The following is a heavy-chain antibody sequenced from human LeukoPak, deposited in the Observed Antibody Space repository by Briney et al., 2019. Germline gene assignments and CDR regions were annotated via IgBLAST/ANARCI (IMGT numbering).Heavy chain of an antibody. J-gene: IGHJ4*02. V-gene: IGHV3-30*18. Sequence: GGSLRLSCAASGFTFSSYGMHWVRQAPGKGLEWVAVISYDGSNKYYADSVKGRFTISRDNSKNTLYLQMNSLRAEDTAVYYCAKAEADGGYWGQGTLVTVSS. D-gene: IGHD1-14*01. CDR3: AKAEADGGY. CDR2: ISYDGSNK. CDR1: GFTFSSYG.